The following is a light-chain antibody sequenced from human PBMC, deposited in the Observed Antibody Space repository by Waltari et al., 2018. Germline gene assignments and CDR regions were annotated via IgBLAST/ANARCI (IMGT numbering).Light chain of an antibody. J-gene: IGKJ5*01. CDR1: QNIFTS. CDR2: YAS. Sequence: EVVLTQSPDFQSVTRKEKVTITCRASQNIFTSLHWYQQKPGQSPKLLITYASQSFSGVPSRFSGSGSGTDFTLTLNGLEAEDAATYYCHQSRTFPITFGQGTRLEIK. CDR3: HQSRTFPIT. V-gene: IGKV6-21*01.